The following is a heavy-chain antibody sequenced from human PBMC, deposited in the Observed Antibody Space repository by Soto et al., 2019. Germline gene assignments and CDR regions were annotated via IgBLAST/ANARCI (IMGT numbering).Heavy chain of an antibody. CDR3: ARDVPAAAGGSSDY. V-gene: IGHV4-61*01. D-gene: IGHD6-13*01. Sequence: SETLSLTCTVSGGSVSSGSYYWSWIRQPPGKGLEWIGYIYYSGSTNYNPSLKSRVTISVDTSKNQFSLKLSSVTAADTAVYYCARDVPAAAGGSSDYWGQGTLVTVSS. CDR1: GGSVSSGSYY. J-gene: IGHJ4*02. CDR2: IYYSGST.